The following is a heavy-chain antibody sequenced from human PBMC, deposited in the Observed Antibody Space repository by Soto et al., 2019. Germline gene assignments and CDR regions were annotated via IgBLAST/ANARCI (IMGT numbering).Heavy chain of an antibody. J-gene: IGHJ4*02. CDR1: GGTFSSYA. CDR2: MNPNSGNT. D-gene: IGHD3-9*01. CDR3: ARERTYFGDY. Sequence: GASVKVSCKASGGTFSSYAISWVRQAPGQGLEWMGWMNPNSGNTGYAQKFQGRVTMTRNTSISTAYMELSSLRSEDTAVYYCARERTYFGDYWGQGNLVTVSS. V-gene: IGHV1-8*02.